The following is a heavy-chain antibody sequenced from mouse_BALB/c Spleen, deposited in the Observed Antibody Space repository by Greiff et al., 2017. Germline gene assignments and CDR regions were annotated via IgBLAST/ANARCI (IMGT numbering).Heavy chain of an antibody. V-gene: IGHV4-1*02. CDR2: INPDSSTI. J-gene: IGHJ3*01. D-gene: IGHD2-1*01. Sequence: SAAAVDFSRYWMSWVRQAPGKGLEWIGEINPDSSTINYTPSLKDKFIISRDNAKNTLYLQMSKVRSEDTALYYCARRGNYVCWFAYWGQGTLVTVSA. CDR3: ARRGNYVCWFAY. CDR1: AVDFSRYW.